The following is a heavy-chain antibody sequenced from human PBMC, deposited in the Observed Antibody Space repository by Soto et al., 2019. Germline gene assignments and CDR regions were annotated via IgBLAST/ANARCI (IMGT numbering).Heavy chain of an antibody. CDR2: INSDGSST. V-gene: IGHV3-74*01. Sequence: GGSLRLSCAASGFTFSSYWMHWVRQAPGKGLVWVSRINSDGSSTSYADSVKGRFTISRDNAKNTLYLQMNSLRAEDTAVYYCAREKYDILTGPSDAFDIWGQGTRVTVSS. CDR1: GFTFSSYW. D-gene: IGHD3-9*01. CDR3: AREKYDILTGPSDAFDI. J-gene: IGHJ3*02.